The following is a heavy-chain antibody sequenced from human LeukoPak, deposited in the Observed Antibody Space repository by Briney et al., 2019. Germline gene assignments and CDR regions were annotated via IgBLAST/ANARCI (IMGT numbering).Heavy chain of an antibody. V-gene: IGHV3-66*01. CDR1: GFTVSSNY. CDR3: AREGGYSGSYRDCYFDY. D-gene: IGHD1-26*01. CDR2: IYSGGST. J-gene: IGHJ4*02. Sequence: TGGSLRLSCAASGFTVSSNYMSWVRQAPGKGLEWVSVIYSGGSTYYADSVKGRFTISRDNSNNTLYLQVNSLRAEDTAVYYCAREGGYSGSYRDCYFDYWGQGTLVTVSS.